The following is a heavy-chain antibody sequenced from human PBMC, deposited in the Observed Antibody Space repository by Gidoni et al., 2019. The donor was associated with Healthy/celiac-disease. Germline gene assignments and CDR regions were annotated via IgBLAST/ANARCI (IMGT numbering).Heavy chain of an antibody. CDR3: AKDSPGRGSSWYQVFDY. CDR1: GFTFGAYA. J-gene: IGHJ4*02. CDR2: ISWNSGSI. Sequence: EVQLVESGGGWVQPGRSLRLSCAASGFTFGAYAMPWVRHAPGKGLEWVSGISWNSGSIGYADSVKGRFTISRDNAKNSLYLQMNSLRAEDTALYYCAKDSPGRGSSWYQVFDYWGQGTLVTVSS. D-gene: IGHD6-13*01. V-gene: IGHV3-9*01.